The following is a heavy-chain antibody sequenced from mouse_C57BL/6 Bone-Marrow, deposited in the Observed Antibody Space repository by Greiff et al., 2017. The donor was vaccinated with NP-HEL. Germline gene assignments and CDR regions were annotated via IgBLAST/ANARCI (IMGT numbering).Heavy chain of an antibody. J-gene: IGHJ4*01. D-gene: IGHD2-12*01. CDR1: GYSITSGYD. V-gene: IGHV3-1*01. CDR3: ARDYCYDENYAMDY. Sequence: EVKLQESGPGMVKPSQSLSLTCTVTGYSITSGYDWHWIRHFPGNKLEWMGYISYSGSTNYNPSLKSRISITHDTSKNHFFLKLNSVTTEDTATYDCARDYCYDENYAMDYWGQGTSVTVSS. CDR2: ISYSGST.